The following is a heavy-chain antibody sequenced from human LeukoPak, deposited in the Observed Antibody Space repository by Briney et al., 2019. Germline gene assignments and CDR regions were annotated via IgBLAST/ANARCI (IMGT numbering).Heavy chain of an antibody. D-gene: IGHD6-13*01. J-gene: IGHJ1*01. CDR2: INPNSGGT. CDR3: ARGYPLSTTAAGTYFQH. Sequence: ASVKVSCTASGYTFSGYYMHWVRQAPGQGVERMGWINPNSGGTNYAQKFQGRVTMTRDTSISTAYIELSRLRSDDTAVYYCARGYPLSTTAAGTYFQHWGQGTLVTVSS. CDR1: GYTFSGYY. V-gene: IGHV1-2*02.